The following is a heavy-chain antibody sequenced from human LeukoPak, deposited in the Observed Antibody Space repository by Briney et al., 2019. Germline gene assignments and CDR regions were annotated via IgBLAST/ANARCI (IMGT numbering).Heavy chain of an antibody. J-gene: IGHJ4*02. Sequence: SQTLSLTCAISGDTVSSDSASWNWISQSPSRGLEWLGSTYYRSNWYNDYAVSGKSRIAITPDTSKNRFSLQLNSLTPEDTAVYYCARDLEGATYFDHWGEGTLVTVSS. D-gene: IGHD1-26*01. CDR1: GDTVSSDSAS. CDR2: TYYRSNWYN. CDR3: ARDLEGATYFDH. V-gene: IGHV6-1*01.